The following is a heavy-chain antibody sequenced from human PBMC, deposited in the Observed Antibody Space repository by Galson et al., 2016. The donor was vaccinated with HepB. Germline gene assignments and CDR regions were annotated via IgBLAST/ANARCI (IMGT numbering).Heavy chain of an antibody. CDR1: GDSINSGGYY. Sequence: TLSLTCTVSGDSINSGGYYWSWIRQHPGKGLEWIGYIYHSGSTNYNPSLKSRVTMSVDTSKNQFSLKLSSVTAADTAVYYCARDRHYYDPSGPLTDAFDIWGQGSMVTVSS. D-gene: IGHD3-22*01. V-gene: IGHV4-31*03. CDR2: IYHSGST. CDR3: ARDRHYYDPSGPLTDAFDI. J-gene: IGHJ3*02.